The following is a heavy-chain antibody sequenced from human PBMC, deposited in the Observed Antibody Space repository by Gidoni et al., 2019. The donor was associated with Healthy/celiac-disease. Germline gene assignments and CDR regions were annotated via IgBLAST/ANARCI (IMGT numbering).Heavy chain of an antibody. Sequence: QVQLVESGGGVVQPGRSLRLSCAASGFTFSSYGMHWVRQAPGKGLEWVAVIWYDGSNKYYADSVKGRFTISRDNSKNTLYLQMNSLRAEDTAVYYCATQGIAVADGGAFDIWGQGTMVTVSS. J-gene: IGHJ3*02. CDR1: GFTFSSYG. D-gene: IGHD6-19*01. V-gene: IGHV3-33*01. CDR2: IWYDGSNK. CDR3: ATQGIAVADGGAFDI.